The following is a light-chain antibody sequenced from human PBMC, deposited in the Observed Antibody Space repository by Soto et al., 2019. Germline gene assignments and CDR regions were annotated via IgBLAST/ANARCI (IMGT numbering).Light chain of an antibody. CDR2: ANN. V-gene: IGLV1-40*01. Sequence: QSVLTQPPSVSGAPGQRVTISCTGSSSNIGAGYDVHWYQQFPGTAPKLLIYANNNRPSGVPDRFSASKSGTSASLAITGRQADDEADYYCQSYDTSLRGVFGTGTKVTVL. J-gene: IGLJ1*01. CDR1: SSNIGAGYD. CDR3: QSYDTSLRGV.